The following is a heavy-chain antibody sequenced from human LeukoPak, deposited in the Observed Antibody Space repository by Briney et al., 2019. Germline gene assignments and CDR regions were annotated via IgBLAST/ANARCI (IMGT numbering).Heavy chain of an antibody. Sequence: GGSLRLSCAASGFTFSSYGMHWVRQAPGKGLEWVSAISGSGGSTYYADSVKGRFTISRDNSKNTLYLQMNSLRAEDTAVYYCAKGQKDEYYFDYWGQGTLVTVSS. CDR2: ISGSGGST. J-gene: IGHJ4*02. V-gene: IGHV3-23*01. CDR1: GFTFSSYG. CDR3: AKGQKDEYYFDY.